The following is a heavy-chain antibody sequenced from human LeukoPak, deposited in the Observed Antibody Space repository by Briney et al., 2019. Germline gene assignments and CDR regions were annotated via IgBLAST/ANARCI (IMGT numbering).Heavy chain of an antibody. CDR3: ARTFGGVIAPAGNFDY. CDR1: GYTFTGYY. J-gene: IGHJ4*02. Sequence: ASVKVSCKASGYTFTGYYMHWVRQAPGQGLEWMGRINPNSGGTNYAQKFQGRVTMTRHTSISTAYMELSRLGSDDTAVYYCARTFGGVIAPAGNFDYWGQGTLVTVSS. V-gene: IGHV1-2*06. D-gene: IGHD3-16*02. CDR2: INPNSGGT.